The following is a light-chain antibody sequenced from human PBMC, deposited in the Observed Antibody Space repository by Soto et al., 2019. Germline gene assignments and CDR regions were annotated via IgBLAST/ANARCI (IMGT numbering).Light chain of an antibody. CDR3: QSYDSSLSGWV. V-gene: IGLV1-40*01. J-gene: IGLJ3*02. CDR1: SSNIGAGYD. Sequence: QSVLTQPPSVSGAPGQRVTISCTGSSSNIGAGYDVHWYQQLPGTAPKLLIYGNSNRPSGVPDRFSGSKSGTSAALGITGLQAEYEADYYCQSYDSSLSGWVFGGGTKVTVL. CDR2: GNS.